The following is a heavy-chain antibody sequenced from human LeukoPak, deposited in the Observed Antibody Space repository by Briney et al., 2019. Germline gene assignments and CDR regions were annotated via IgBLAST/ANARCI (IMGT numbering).Heavy chain of an antibody. Sequence: SETLSLTCTVPGRSISSYYGSWIRQTPGKGLEWDGPFHYSGSTSTNPSLKGRVTISVDPPKNQLSLKLSSVTGADTAVYYCAGLSGAYSWSSKAFDYWGQGTLVTVSS. CDR1: GRSISSYY. J-gene: IGHJ4*02. CDR2: FHYSGST. D-gene: IGHD1-1*01. CDR3: AGLSGAYSWSSKAFDY. V-gene: IGHV4-59*08.